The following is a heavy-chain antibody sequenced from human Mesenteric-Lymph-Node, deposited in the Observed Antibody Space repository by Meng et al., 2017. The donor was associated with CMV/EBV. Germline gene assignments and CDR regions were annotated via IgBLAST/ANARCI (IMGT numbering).Heavy chain of an antibody. CDR1: GFTFSSHE. J-gene: IGHJ3*01. CDR2: ISSSGDII. Sequence: GGSLRLSCAASGFTFSSHEMNWVRQAPGKGLEWLSYISSSGDIIYVADSVKGRFTVSRDNAKNSLHLQMKSLRVEDTAVYYCATQQALSVWGQGTMVTVSS. D-gene: IGHD6-13*01. CDR3: ATQQALSV. V-gene: IGHV3-48*03.